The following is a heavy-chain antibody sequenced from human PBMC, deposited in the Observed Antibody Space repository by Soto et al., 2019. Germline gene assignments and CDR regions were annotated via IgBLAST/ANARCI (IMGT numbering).Heavy chain of an antibody. V-gene: IGHV4-34*01. Sequence: ATLSLTCAVYGGSFSGYYWNGIRQPPGKGLECIGEINHSRSTNFNPSLKSRVTISVDTSKNQFSLKLKSVTAADTAVYYCARGLYSGYDSPRDFDLWGRGTLVSVSS. D-gene: IGHD5-12*01. CDR3: ARGLYSGYDSPRDFDL. CDR1: GGSFSGYY. CDR2: INHSRST. J-gene: IGHJ2*01.